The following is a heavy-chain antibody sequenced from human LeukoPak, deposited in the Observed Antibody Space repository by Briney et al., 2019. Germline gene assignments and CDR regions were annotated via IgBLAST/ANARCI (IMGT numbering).Heavy chain of an antibody. V-gene: IGHV3-11*04. CDR3: ARDRVAQWLVIHCYMDV. Sequence: GGSLRLSCAASGFTFSDYYMSWIRQAPGKGLEWVSDISSSGSTIYYADSVKGRFTISRDNAKNSLYLQMNSLRAEDTAVYYCARDRVAQWLVIHCYMDVWGKGTTVTVSS. CDR2: ISSSGSTI. J-gene: IGHJ6*03. CDR1: GFTFSDYY. D-gene: IGHD6-19*01.